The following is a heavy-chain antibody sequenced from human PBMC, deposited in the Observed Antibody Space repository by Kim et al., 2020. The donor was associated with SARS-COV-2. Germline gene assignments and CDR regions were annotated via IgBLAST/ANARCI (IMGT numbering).Heavy chain of an antibody. V-gene: IGHV4-31*03. CDR1: GGSISSGGYY. CDR2: IYYSGST. Sequence: SETLSLTCTVSGGSISSGGYYWSWIRQHPGKGLEWIGYIYYSGSTYYNPSLKSRLTISVDTSKNQFSLKLSSVTAADTAVYYCARHCSGGSCYSWYFDYWGQGTLVTVSS. J-gene: IGHJ4*02. CDR3: ARHCSGGSCYSWYFDY. D-gene: IGHD2-15*01.